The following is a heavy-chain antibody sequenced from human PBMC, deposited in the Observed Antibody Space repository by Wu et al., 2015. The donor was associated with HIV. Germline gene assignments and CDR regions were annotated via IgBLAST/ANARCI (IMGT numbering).Heavy chain of an antibody. D-gene: IGHD3-16*01. V-gene: IGHV1-18*01. CDR1: GYTFTSYS. CDR3: NRGMQRWVNDAFDI. CDR2: ISPYNGNT. J-gene: IGHJ3*02. Sequence: QVELVQSGAEVKKSGASMKVSCKTSGYTFTSYSISWVRQAPGHGLEWMGWISPYNGNTNYAQKFQGRVTMTTDTSTRTAYMELRSLKSDDTAVYYCNRGMQRWVNDAFDIWGQGTMVTVSS.